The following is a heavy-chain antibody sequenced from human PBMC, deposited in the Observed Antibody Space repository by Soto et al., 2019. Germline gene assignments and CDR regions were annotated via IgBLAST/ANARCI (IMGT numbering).Heavy chain of an antibody. D-gene: IGHD3-10*02. CDR3: ARYHVVIDESNWFDP. Sequence: GESLKISCKVSGYNFDTSWIGWVRQMPGKGLEWMGIIFPADSDTRYSPSFQGQVTLSVDKSISPAFLQWSSLRASDTAIYYCARYHVVIDESNWFDPWGQGTQVTVS. J-gene: IGHJ5*02. V-gene: IGHV5-51*01. CDR2: IFPADSDT. CDR1: GYNFDTSW.